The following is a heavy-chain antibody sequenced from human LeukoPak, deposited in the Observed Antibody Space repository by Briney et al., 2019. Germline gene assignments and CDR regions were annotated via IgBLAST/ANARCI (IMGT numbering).Heavy chain of an antibody. J-gene: IGHJ4*02. CDR2: IYYSGST. V-gene: IGHV4-59*01. CDR1: GGSISSYY. D-gene: IGHD3-3*01. Sequence: PSETLSLTXTVSGGSISSYYWSWIRQPPGKGLEWIGYIYYSGSTNYNPSLKSRVTISVDTSKNQFSLKLSSVTAADTAVYYCARSRITIFGVATNPPDYWGLGTLVTVSS. CDR3: ARSRITIFGVATNPPDY.